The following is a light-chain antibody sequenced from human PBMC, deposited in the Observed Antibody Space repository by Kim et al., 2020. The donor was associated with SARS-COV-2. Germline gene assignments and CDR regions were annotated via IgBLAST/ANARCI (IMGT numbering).Light chain of an antibody. CDR1: SSNIGNNY. CDR3: GTWDSSLSAGV. CDR2: DNN. V-gene: IGLV1-51*01. Sequence: QSVLTQPPSVSAAPGQKVTISCSGSSSNIGNNYVSWYQQLPGTAPKLLIYDNNKRTSGIPDRFSGSKSGTSATLGITGHQTGDEADYYCGTWDSSLSAGVFGGGTKLTVL. J-gene: IGLJ3*02.